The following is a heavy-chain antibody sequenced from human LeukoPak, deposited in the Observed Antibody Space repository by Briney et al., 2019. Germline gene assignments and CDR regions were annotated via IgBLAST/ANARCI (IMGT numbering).Heavy chain of an antibody. D-gene: IGHD3-10*01. CDR3: ARDYRDVLLWFGELSN. CDR2: ISGYNGKT. J-gene: IGHJ4*02. Sequence: ASVKVSCKASGYTFTSYGINWVRQAPGQGLEWLGWISGYNGKTNYAQKFQGRVSMTTDTSTSTAYMELRSLRSDDTADYYCARDYRDVLLWFGELSNWGQGTLVTVS. V-gene: IGHV1-18*01. CDR1: GYTFTSYG.